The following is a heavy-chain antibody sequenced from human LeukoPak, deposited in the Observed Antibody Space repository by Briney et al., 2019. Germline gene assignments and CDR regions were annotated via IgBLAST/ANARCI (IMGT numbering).Heavy chain of an antibody. CDR2: MNPNSGNT. CDR1: RYTFTGYY. CDR3: ARVLWFGELFTGDMDV. V-gene: IGHV1-8*02. J-gene: IGHJ6*03. D-gene: IGHD3-10*01. Sequence: ASVKVSCKASRYTFTGYYLHWVRQATGQGLEWMGWMNPNSGNTGYAQKFQGRVTMTRNTSISTAYMELSSLRSEDTAVYYCARVLWFGELFTGDMDVWGKGTTVTISS.